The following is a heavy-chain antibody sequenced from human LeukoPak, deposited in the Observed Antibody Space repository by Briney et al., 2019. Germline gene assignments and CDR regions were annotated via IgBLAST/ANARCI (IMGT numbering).Heavy chain of an antibody. CDR3: ARVYCSGGSCYSQGFDY. V-gene: IGHV4-39*07. Sequence: SETLSLTCTVSGGSISSSSYYWGWIRQPPGKGLEWIGSIYYSGSTYYVPSLKSRVTISVDTSKNQFSLKLSSVTAADTAVYYCARVYCSGGSCYSQGFDYWGQGTLVTVSS. J-gene: IGHJ4*02. CDR2: IYYSGST. CDR1: GGSISSSSYY. D-gene: IGHD2-15*01.